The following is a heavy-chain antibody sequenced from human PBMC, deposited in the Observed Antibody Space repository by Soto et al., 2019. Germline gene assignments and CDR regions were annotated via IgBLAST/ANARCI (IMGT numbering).Heavy chain of an antibody. D-gene: IGHD3-10*01. V-gene: IGHV4-30-4*01. CDR2: IYYSGST. J-gene: IGHJ4*02. CDR3: ARDLYGSGSYWGVGGFDD. Sequence: TLSLTCTVSGGSISSGDYYWSWIRQPPGKGLEWIGYIYYSGSTYYNPSLKSRVTISVDTSKNQFSLKLSSVTAADTAVYYCARDLYGSGSYWGVGGFDDWGQGTLLTVSS. CDR1: GGSISSGDYY.